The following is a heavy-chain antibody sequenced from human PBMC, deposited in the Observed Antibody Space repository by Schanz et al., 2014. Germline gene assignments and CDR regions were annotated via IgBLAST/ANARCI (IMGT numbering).Heavy chain of an antibody. CDR1: GFNFSDYA. D-gene: IGHD3-10*01. CDR2: ISGGGGTT. V-gene: IGHV3-23*04. Sequence: VQLVESGGGLVPPGGSLRLSCAASGFNFSDYAMCWVRQAPGKGLEWVSAISGGGGTTYYTDSVKGRFTISRDNSKSTLYLQMNSLRAEDTAVYYCAKGRFGELSAFDIWGQGTMVTVSS. CDR3: AKGRFGELSAFDI. J-gene: IGHJ3*02.